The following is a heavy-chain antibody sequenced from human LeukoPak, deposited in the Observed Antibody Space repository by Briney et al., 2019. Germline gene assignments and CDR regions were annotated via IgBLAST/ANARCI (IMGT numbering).Heavy chain of an antibody. CDR3: TRDIVSISPPYYFDY. V-gene: IGHV3-49*04. Sequence: GRSLRLSCTASGFTFGYHAINWVRQAPGRGLEWVVFIRSEAYSGITEYATSVKDRFTISRDDSKSIAYLQMNRLKTEDTAVYYCTRDIVSISPPYYFDYWGQGTLVTVSS. D-gene: IGHD2-2*01. J-gene: IGHJ4*02. CDR2: IRSEAYSGIT. CDR1: GFTFGYHA.